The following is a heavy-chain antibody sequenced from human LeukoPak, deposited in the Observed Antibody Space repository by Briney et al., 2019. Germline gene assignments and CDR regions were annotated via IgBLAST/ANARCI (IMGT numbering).Heavy chain of an antibody. Sequence: ASVKVSCKASGGTFSSYAISWVRQAPGQGLEWMGRIIPIFGTANYAQKVQGRVTITTDESTSTAYMELNNLRSEDTAVYYCARARAYYYDSRGYPDAFDIWGQGTMVTVSS. J-gene: IGHJ3*02. V-gene: IGHV1-69*05. D-gene: IGHD3-22*01. CDR1: GGTFSSYA. CDR2: IIPIFGTA. CDR3: ARARAYYYDSRGYPDAFDI.